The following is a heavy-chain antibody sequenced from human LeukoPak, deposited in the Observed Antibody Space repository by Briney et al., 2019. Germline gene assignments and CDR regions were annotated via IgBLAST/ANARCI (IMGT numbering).Heavy chain of an antibody. CDR3: AREVYGGNSVHFDY. CDR1: GYTFTGYY. CDR2: INPNSGGT. D-gene: IGHD4-23*01. V-gene: IGHV1-2*02. J-gene: IGHJ4*02. Sequence: ASVKVSCKASGYTFTGYYMHWVRQAPGQGLEWMGWINPNSGGTNYAQKFQGRVTMTRDTSISTAYMELSRLRSDDTAVYYCAREVYGGNSVHFDYWGQGTLATVSS.